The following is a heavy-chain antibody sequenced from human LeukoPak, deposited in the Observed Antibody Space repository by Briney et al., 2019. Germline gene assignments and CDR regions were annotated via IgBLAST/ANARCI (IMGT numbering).Heavy chain of an antibody. CDR1: GFTFSSYG. CDR3: ARGRRYSSGWYYFDY. CDR2: IRYDGSNK. J-gene: IGHJ4*02. D-gene: IGHD6-19*01. Sequence: GGSLRLSCAASGFTFSSYGMHWVRQAPGKGLEWVAFIRYDGSNKYYADSVKGRFTISRDNSKNTVYLQMNSLRAEDTAVYYCARGRRYSSGWYYFDYWGQGTLVTVSS. V-gene: IGHV3-30*02.